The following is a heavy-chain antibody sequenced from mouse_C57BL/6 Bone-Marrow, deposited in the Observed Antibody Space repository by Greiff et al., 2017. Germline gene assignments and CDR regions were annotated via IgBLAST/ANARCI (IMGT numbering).Heavy chain of an antibody. Sequence: QVQLQQSGPGLVQPSQSLSITCTVSGFSLTSYGVHWVRQSPGKGLEWLGVIWSGGSTDYKAAFISRLSISKDNSKSQAFFKMNSLQADYTAIYDCDRNFNEGFAYWGQGTLVTVSA. J-gene: IGHJ3*01. CDR1: GFSLTSYG. CDR3: DRNFNEGFAY. V-gene: IGHV2-2*01. CDR2: IWSGGST.